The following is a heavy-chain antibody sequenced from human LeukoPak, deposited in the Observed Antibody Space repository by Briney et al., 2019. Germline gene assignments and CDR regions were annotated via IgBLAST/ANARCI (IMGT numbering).Heavy chain of an antibody. CDR3: ARMNYVSSGWGAPFDY. CDR1: GFTVSSND. CDR2: IHIGDGT. J-gene: IGHJ4*02. V-gene: IGHV3-66*01. Sequence: GRSLRLSCAASGFTVSSNDMSWVRQAPGKGLEWVSIIHIGDGTYYADSVKGRFTISRDNSKNTLYLQMNSLRAEDTAVYYCARMNYVSSGWGAPFDYWGQGTLVTVSS. D-gene: IGHD1-7*01.